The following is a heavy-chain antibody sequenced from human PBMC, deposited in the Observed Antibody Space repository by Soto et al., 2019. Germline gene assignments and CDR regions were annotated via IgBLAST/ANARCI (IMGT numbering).Heavy chain of an antibody. CDR2: SDHRGTT. V-gene: IGHV4-34*01. D-gene: IGHD2-15*01. CDR1: GGSFSGYY. CDR3: ARGRQVVASALFRRASDNSMDV. J-gene: IGHJ6*02. Sequence: QVQLQQWGAGLLKPAETLSLSCAVYGGSFSGYYWTWIRQPPGKGLEWIGESDHRGTTKYNPSVVSRVSISLDASKNQFSLRLTSVSAADTAVYYCARGRQVVASALFRRASDNSMDVWGQGTTVTVSS.